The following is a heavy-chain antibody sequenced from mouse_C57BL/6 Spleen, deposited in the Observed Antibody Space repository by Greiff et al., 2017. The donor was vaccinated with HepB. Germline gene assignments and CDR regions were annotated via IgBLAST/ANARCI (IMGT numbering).Heavy chain of an antibody. D-gene: IGHD2-3*01. CDR2: IYPRDGST. Sequence: VQLQESGPELVKPGASVKLSCKASGYTFTSYDINWVKQRPGQGLEWIGWIYPRDGSTKYNEKFKGKATLTVDTSSSTAYMELHSLTSEDSAVYFCARGSIYDGYYGYFDYWGQGTTLTVSS. J-gene: IGHJ2*01. CDR1: GYTFTSYD. CDR3: ARGSIYDGYYGYFDY. V-gene: IGHV1-85*01.